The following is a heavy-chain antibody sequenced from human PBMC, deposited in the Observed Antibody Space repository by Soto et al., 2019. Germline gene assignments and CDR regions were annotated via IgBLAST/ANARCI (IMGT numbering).Heavy chain of an antibody. Sequence: SETLSLTCAVSGGSISSSNWWSWVRQPPGKGLEWIGEIYHSGSTNYNPSLKSRVSISLDTSKSQSSLKLDSVTAADTAVYYCARDAPVALGVPNSMDVWGQGTTLTVSS. D-gene: IGHD3-3*02. J-gene: IGHJ6*02. CDR3: ARDAPVALGVPNSMDV. CDR1: GGSISSSNW. V-gene: IGHV4-4*02. CDR2: IYHSGST.